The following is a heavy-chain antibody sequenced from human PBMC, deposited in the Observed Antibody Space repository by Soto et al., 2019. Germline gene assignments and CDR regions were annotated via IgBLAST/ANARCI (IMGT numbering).Heavy chain of an antibody. V-gene: IGHV1-8*02. CDR2: MTPKSGYT. J-gene: IGHJ4*02. D-gene: IGHD1-20*01. Sequence: QVQLMQSGAEVRKPGASVKVSCKASGYTFTDYDINWVRQATGQGLEWLGWMTPKSGYTGYAQKFQGRVTLTSDPSRGTAYMELSSLTSEDTAVYYCTRNLYNTGDFDHWGQGTLVTVSS. CDR1: GYTFTDYD. CDR3: TRNLYNTGDFDH.